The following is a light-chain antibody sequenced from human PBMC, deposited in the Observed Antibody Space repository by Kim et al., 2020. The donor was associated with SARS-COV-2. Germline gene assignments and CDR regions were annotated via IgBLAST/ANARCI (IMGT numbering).Light chain of an antibody. CDR2: WAS. CDR1: QNIGNL. CDR3: QQFNSYPYT. J-gene: IGKJ2*01. V-gene: IGKV1-5*03. Sequence: DIQMTQSPSTLSASVGDRVTITCRASQNIGNLLAWYQQKPGKAPNLLIYWASTLESGVPSRFSGSRSGTEFTLTTSSLQPDDFATYYCQQFNSYPYTFGQGTKLEI.